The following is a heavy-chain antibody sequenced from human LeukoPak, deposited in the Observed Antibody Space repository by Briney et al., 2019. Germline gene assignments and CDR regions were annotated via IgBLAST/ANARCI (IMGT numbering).Heavy chain of an antibody. CDR3: ARLRDYYDSSGYYNGDY. V-gene: IGHV1-46*01. Sequence: GASVKVSCKASGYTFTSYYMHWVRQAPGQGLEWMGILNPSGGSTSYAQKFQGRVTITADESTSTAYMELSSLRSEDTAVYYCARLRDYYDSSGYYNGDYWGQGTLVTVSS. J-gene: IGHJ4*02. CDR1: GYTFTSYY. D-gene: IGHD3-22*01. CDR2: LNPSGGST.